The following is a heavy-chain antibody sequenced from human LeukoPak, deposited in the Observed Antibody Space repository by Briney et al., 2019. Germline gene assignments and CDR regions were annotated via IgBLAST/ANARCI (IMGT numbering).Heavy chain of an antibody. CDR2: INHSEST. Sequence: SETLSLTCAVYGGSFSGYYWSWIRQPPGRGLEGIGEINHSESTNYNPSIKSRVTISVDTSKNQFSLKLSSVTAADTAVYYCALVRSANYGDYGRDYWGQGTLVNVSS. CDR3: ALVRSANYGDYGRDY. D-gene: IGHD4-17*01. CDR1: GGSFSGYY. V-gene: IGHV4-34*01. J-gene: IGHJ4*02.